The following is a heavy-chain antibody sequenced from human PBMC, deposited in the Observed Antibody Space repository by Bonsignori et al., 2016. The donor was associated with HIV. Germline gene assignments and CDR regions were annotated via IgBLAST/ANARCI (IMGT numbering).Heavy chain of an antibody. V-gene: IGHV3-23*01. Sequence: VRQAPGKGLEWVSAISSSGDASYYGDSVKGRFTISRVNSQNTVFLQMNNLKAEDSAIYYCVKEQWLTWGQGTLVTVSS. CDR2: ISSSGDAS. D-gene: IGHD6-19*01. CDR3: VKEQWLT. J-gene: IGHJ5*02.